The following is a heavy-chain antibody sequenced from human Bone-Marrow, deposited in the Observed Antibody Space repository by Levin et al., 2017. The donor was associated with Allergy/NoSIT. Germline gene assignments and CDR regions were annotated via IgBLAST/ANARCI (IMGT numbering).Heavy chain of an antibody. CDR3: AKDRGLGYCSGGSCYSWSFDL. CDR2: INPNSGGR. Sequence: ASVKVSCKASGYTFSGYYMHWVRQAPGQGLEWMGWINPNSGGRNYAQKFQGRVTMTRDTSISTVYMELSRLRSDDTAVYYCAKDRGLGYCSGGSCYSWSFDLWGRGTLVTVSS. CDR1: GYTFSGYY. V-gene: IGHV1-2*02. D-gene: IGHD2-15*01. J-gene: IGHJ2*01.